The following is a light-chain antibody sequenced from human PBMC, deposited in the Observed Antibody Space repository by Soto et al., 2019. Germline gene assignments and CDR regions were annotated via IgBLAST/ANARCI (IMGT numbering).Light chain of an antibody. J-gene: IGLJ3*02. Sequence: QSVLTQPPSASGTPGQRVTISCSGSSSNIGSNTVNWYQQLPGTAPKLLIYSNNQRPSGVSDRFSGSKSGTSASLAISGLQSEDEADYYCASWENSLNGWVFGGGTKLTVL. CDR3: ASWENSLNGWV. CDR1: SSNIGSNT. V-gene: IGLV1-44*01. CDR2: SNN.